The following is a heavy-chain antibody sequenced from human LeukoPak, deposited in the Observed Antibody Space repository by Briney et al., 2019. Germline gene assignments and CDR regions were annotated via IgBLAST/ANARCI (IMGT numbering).Heavy chain of an antibody. D-gene: IGHD5-18*01. CDR3: AKSLGYSYGHPFDY. V-gene: IGHV3-23*01. CDR1: GFTSSSYA. Sequence: GGSLRLSCAASGFTSSSYAMSWVRQAPGKGLEWVSAISGSGGSTYYADSVKGRFTISRDNSKNTLYLQMNSLRAEDTAVYYCAKSLGYSYGHPFDYWGQGTLVTVSS. J-gene: IGHJ4*02. CDR2: ISGSGGST.